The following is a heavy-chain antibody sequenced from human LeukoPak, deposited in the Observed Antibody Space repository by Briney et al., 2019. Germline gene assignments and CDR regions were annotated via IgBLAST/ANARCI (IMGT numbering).Heavy chain of an antibody. J-gene: IGHJ4*02. CDR1: GFTFSSYW. CDR3: ARGGYYGSGRYYFDS. CDR2: INSDGSST. D-gene: IGHD3-3*01. Sequence: QPGGSLRLSCAASGFTFSSYWMHWVRQAPGKGLVWVSRINSDGSSTSYADSVKGRFTISRDNAKNTLYLQMNSLRAEDTAVYYCARGGYYGSGRYYFDSWGQGTLVTVSS. V-gene: IGHV3-74*01.